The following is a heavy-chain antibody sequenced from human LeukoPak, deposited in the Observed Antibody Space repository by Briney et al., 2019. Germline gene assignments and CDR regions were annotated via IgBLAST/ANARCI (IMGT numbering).Heavy chain of an antibody. J-gene: IGHJ4*02. CDR2: IYYSGST. V-gene: IGHV4-59*12. D-gene: IGHD2-2*01. CDR3: AREGWDIVVVPAAFSFDY. Sequence: PSETLSLTCTVSGGSISSYYWSWIRQPPGKGLEWIGYIYYSGSTNYNPSLKSRVTVSVDTSKNRFSLRLSSVTAADTAVYYCAREGWDIVVVPAAFSFDYWGQGTLVTVSS. CDR1: GGSISSYY.